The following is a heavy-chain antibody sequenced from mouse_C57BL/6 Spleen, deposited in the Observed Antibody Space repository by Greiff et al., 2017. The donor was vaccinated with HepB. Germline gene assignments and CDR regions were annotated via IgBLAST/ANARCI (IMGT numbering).Heavy chain of an antibody. Sequence: QVQLQQPGAELVRPGTSVKLSCKASGYTFTSYWMHWVKQRPGQGLEWIGVIDPSDSYTNYNQKFKGKATLTVDTSSSTAYMQLSSLTSEDSAVYYCARSRDSSGYLLAYWGQGTLVTVSA. CDR3: ARSRDSSGYLLAY. V-gene: IGHV1-59*01. CDR2: IDPSDSYT. J-gene: IGHJ3*01. CDR1: GYTFTSYW. D-gene: IGHD3-2*02.